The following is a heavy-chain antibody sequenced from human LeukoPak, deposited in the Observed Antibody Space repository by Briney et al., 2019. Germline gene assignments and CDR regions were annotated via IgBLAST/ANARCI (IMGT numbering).Heavy chain of an antibody. CDR1: GLTFRIYA. Sequence: GGSQRLSCTACGLTFRIYAAQWARRARDGGLVGVTFMLCEGSNKYYADSVKGRVTISRDNSKTTMYLQMNSLRAEDTAVYYYARDRAGEFWSGGYYYYYGMDVWGPGTTVTVSS. CDR3: ARDRAGEFWSGGYYYYYGMDV. D-gene: IGHD3-3*01. J-gene: IGHJ6*02. CDR2: MLCEGSNK. V-gene: IGHV3-30-3*01.